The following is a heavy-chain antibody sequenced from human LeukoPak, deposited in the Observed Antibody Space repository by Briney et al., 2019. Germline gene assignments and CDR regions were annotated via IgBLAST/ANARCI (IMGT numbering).Heavy chain of an antibody. CDR1: GFTFSDYY. CDR2: ISSSGSAM. D-gene: IGHD2-15*01. V-gene: IGHV3-11*04. Sequence: PGGSLRLSCVVSGFTFSDYYMTWIRQAPGKGLEWVSYISSSGSAMHYTDSVEGRFTISRDNAKNSLYLQMNSLRGEDTALYYCARTGYCSGGRCYGSSYYYMDVWGKGTTVTVSS. CDR3: ARTGYCSGGRCYGSSYYYMDV. J-gene: IGHJ6*03.